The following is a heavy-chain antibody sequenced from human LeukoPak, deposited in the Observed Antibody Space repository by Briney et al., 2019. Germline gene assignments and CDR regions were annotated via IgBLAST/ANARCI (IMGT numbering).Heavy chain of an antibody. CDR1: GGTFSSYA. V-gene: IGHV1-69*01. D-gene: IGHD4-17*01. CDR2: IIPIFGTA. Sequence: SVKVSSKASGGTFSSYAISWVRQAPGQGLEWMGGIIPIFGTANYAQKFQGRVTITADESTSTAYMELSSLRSEDTAVYYCARGSHGDYVFGQGNWGQGTLVTVSS. CDR3: ARGSHGDYVFGQGN. J-gene: IGHJ4*02.